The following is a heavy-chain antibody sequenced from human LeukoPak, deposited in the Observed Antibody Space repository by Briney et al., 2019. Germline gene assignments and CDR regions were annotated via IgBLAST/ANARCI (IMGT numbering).Heavy chain of an antibody. CDR2: ISGSGGST. CDR1: GFTFNTYT. D-gene: IGHD1-26*01. J-gene: IGHJ4*02. Sequence: HPGGSLRLSCAASGFTFNTYTMNWVRQAPGKGLEWVSGISGSGGSTYYTDSVKGRFTVSRDNSKNTLYLQMNSLRAEDTAVYYCAKISGIYYVDYWGQGTLVTVSS. CDR3: AKISGIYYVDY. V-gene: IGHV3-23*01.